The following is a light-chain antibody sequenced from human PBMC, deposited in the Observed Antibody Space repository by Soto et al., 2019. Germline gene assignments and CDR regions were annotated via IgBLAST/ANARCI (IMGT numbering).Light chain of an antibody. V-gene: IGKV1-5*03. CDR1: QSISTW. Sequence: QMTQSPSTLSASVGDTVTITCRASQSISTWLAWYQQKPGKAPKLLIDKASTLESGVPSRFSGSGSGKEFTLTISSLQPDDFATYYCQQYNTYSTFGQGTKVEIK. CDR2: KAS. CDR3: QQYNTYST. J-gene: IGKJ1*01.